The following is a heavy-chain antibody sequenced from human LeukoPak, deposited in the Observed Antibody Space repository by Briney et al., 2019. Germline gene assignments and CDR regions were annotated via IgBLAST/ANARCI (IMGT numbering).Heavy chain of an antibody. V-gene: IGHV4-4*07. CDR1: GGSISSYC. D-gene: IGHD1-26*01. CDR2: IYTSGST. CDR3: ARGPPFIVGTTRNWFDP. Sequence: SETLSLTCTVSGGSISSYCWNWIRQPAGKGLEWIGRIYTSGSTNYNPSLKSRVTMSVDTSKNQFSLKLSSVTAADTAVYYCARGPPFIVGTTRNWFDPWGQGNLVTVSS. J-gene: IGHJ5*02.